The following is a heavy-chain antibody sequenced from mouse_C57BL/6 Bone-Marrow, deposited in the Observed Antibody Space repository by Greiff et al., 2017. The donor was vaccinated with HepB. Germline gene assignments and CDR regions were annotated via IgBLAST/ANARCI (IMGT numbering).Heavy chain of an antibody. V-gene: IGHV8-8*01. Sequence: QVQLKESGPGILQPSQTLSLTCSFSGFSLSTFGMGVGWIRQPSGKGLEWLAHIWWDDDKYYNPALKSRLTISKDTSKNQVFLKIANVDTADTATYYCARTGYYYGSSYPFAYWGQGTLVTVSA. CDR3: ARTGYYYGSSYPFAY. CDR2: IWWDDDK. D-gene: IGHD1-1*01. J-gene: IGHJ3*01. CDR1: GFSLSTFGMG.